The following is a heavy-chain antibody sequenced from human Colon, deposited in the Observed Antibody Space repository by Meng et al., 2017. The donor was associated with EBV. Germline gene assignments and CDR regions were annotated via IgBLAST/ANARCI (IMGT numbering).Heavy chain of an antibody. CDR1: GDSVATGRYY. Sequence: VQLQESGPGLVKPSETPSPPCTVSGDSVATGRYYWSWIRQPPGKGLEWIAYIYYIGGTNYNPSLKSRLTISLDTSKNQFSLSLRSVTAADTAVYYCARVSGRSFDPWGQGTLVTVSS. J-gene: IGHJ5*02. D-gene: IGHD3-10*01. V-gene: IGHV4-61*01. CDR2: IYYIGGT. CDR3: ARVSGRSFDP.